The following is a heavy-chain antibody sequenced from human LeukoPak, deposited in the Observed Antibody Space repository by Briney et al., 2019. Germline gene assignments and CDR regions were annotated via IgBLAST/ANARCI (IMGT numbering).Heavy chain of an antibody. Sequence: SETLSLTCTVSGGSISSYYWSWIRQPAGKGLEWIGRIYTSGSTNYNPSLKSRVTISVDTSKNQFSLKLSSVTAADTAVYYCARGGRLDIVVVTVLINWGQGTLVTVSS. D-gene: IGHD2-21*02. CDR3: ARGGRLDIVVVTVLIN. CDR1: GGSISSYY. CDR2: IYTSGST. J-gene: IGHJ4*02. V-gene: IGHV4-4*07.